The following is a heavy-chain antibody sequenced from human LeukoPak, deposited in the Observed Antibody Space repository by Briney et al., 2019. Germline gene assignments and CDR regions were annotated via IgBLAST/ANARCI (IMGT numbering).Heavy chain of an antibody. Sequence: PSETLSLTCTVSGGSISSYYWSWIRQPPGKGLEWIGYIYYSGSTNYNPPLKSRVTISVDTSKNQFSLKLSSVTAADTAVYYCARGAYSGSHPGWFDPWGQGTLVTVFS. J-gene: IGHJ5*02. D-gene: IGHD1-26*01. CDR1: GGSISSYY. CDR2: IYYSGST. V-gene: IGHV4-59*08. CDR3: ARGAYSGSHPGWFDP.